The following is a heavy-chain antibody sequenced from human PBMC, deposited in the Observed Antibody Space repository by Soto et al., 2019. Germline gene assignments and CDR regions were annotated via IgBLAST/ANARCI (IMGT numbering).Heavy chain of an antibody. CDR3: ARVVMTTVPASFYYGLDV. CDR2: IIPLIGTA. CDR1: GGTFSTYG. V-gene: IGHV1-69*18. D-gene: IGHD4-4*01. J-gene: IGHJ6*02. Sequence: QVQLVQSGAEVRKPVSSVTVSCKASGGTFSTYGITWVRQAPGQGLEWMGNIIPLIGTANYAQRFRGRVTITADESTTTAYMDLTSLRSEDTAVYYCARVVMTTVPASFYYGLDVWGQGTTVTVSS.